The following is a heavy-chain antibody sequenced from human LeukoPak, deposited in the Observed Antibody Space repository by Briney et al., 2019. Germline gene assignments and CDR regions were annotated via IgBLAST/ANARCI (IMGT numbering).Heavy chain of an antibody. D-gene: IGHD5-12*01. CDR2: INHSGST. CDR1: GGSFSGYY. CDR3: AREDFYGGYYY. J-gene: IGHJ4*02. Sequence: SETLSLTCAVYGGSFSGYYWSWIRQPPGKGLEWIGEINHSGSTNYNPSLKSRVTISVDTSKNQFSLKLSSVTAADTAVYYCAREDFYGGYYYWGQGTLVTVSS. V-gene: IGHV4-34*01.